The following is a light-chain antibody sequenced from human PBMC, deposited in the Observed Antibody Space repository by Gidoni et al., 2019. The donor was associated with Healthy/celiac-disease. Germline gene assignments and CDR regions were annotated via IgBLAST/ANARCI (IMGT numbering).Light chain of an antibody. CDR3: QQLNSYPRIT. V-gene: IGKV1-9*01. CDR1: QGISSY. Sequence: DIQLTQSPSSLSASVGDRVTITCRASQGISSYLTWYQQKPGKAPKLLIYAASTLQSGVPSRFSGSGSGTEVTLTISSLQPEDFATYYCQQLNSYPRITFGQGTRLEIK. J-gene: IGKJ5*01. CDR2: AAS.